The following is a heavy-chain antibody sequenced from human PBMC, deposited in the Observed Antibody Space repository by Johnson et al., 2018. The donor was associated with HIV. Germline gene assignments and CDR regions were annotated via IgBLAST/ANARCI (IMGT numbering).Heavy chain of an antibody. CDR1: GFTFSTYA. CDR2: ISGSGGSTI. Sequence: VQLVESGGGVVQPGGSLRLSCAASGFTFSTYAMSWVRQAPGKGLEWVSGISGSGGSTIYYADSVKGRFTISRDNAKNSLYLQMNSLKTEDTAVYYCALSYSLDAFDIWGQGTMVTVSS. J-gene: IGHJ3*02. D-gene: IGHD2-21*01. V-gene: IGHV3-23*04. CDR3: ALSYSLDAFDI.